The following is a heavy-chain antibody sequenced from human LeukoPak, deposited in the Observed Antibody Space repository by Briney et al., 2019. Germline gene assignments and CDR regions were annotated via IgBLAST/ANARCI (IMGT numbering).Heavy chain of an antibody. D-gene: IGHD3-10*01. V-gene: IGHV4-34*01. J-gene: IGHJ4*02. CDR3: ARHKWRGSGSYYRIPTRYYFDY. Sequence: SETLSLTCAVYGGSFSGYYWSWIRQPPGKGLEWIGEINHSGSTNYNPSLKSRVTISVDTSKNQFSLKLSSVTAADTAVYYCARHKWRGSGSYYRIPTRYYFDYWGQGTLVTVSS. CDR2: INHSGST. CDR1: GGSFSGYY.